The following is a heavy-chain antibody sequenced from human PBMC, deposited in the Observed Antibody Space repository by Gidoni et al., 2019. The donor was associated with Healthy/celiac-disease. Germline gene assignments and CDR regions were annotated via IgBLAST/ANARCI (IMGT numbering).Heavy chain of an antibody. CDR1: GFTFSSYC. J-gene: IGHJ4*02. V-gene: IGHV3-74*01. Sequence: EVQLVESVGGLVQPGGSLRLSCAASGFTFSSYCLHWVGKGPGKGMWWVSRINRDGSSTSYADSVKGRFTISRDNAKNTRYLQMNSRRAEDTAVYYCARKEAVKQWLDPFGYWGQGTLVTVSS. D-gene: IGHD6-19*01. CDR3: ARKEAVKQWLDPFGY. CDR2: INRDGSST.